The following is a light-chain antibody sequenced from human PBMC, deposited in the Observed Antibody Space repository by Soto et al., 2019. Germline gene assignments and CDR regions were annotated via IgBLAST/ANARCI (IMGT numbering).Light chain of an antibody. CDR3: CSYAGSNTWV. CDR2: EAD. Sequence: QSVLTQPASVSASPGQSITISCSGASSDIGKYNLVSWYQQHPGKAPKVMIYEADKRPSGVSNRFSGSRSGNSASLTISGLQAEDEADYYCCSYAGSNTWVFGGGTKLTVL. V-gene: IGLV2-23*01. CDR1: SSDIGKYNL. J-gene: IGLJ3*02.